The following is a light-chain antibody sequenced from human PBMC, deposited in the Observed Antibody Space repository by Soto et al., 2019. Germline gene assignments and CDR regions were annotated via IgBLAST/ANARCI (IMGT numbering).Light chain of an antibody. CDR3: QQDGSSPLT. CDR1: QSVSSSF. Sequence: EIVLTQSPGTLSLSPGERATLSCRASQSVSSSFLAWYQQKPGQAPRLLIYGASSRATGIPDRFSGSGSGTDFTLTISRLQPEEVAVYYCQQDGSSPLTFGGGTKVEIK. J-gene: IGKJ4*01. CDR2: GAS. V-gene: IGKV3-20*01.